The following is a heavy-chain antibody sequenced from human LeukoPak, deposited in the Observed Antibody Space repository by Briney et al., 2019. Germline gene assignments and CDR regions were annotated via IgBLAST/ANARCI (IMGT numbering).Heavy chain of an antibody. V-gene: IGHV1-46*01. CDR2: INPIGGST. CDR3: ARALRMATIPGVNMNYFDY. J-gene: IGHJ4*02. CDR1: GYTFTSYY. Sequence: GASVKVSCKASGYTFTSYYMHWVRQAPGQGLAWMGIINPIGGSTIYAQKFQGRVTMTRDTSTSTVYMELSSLRSEDTAVYYCARALRMATIPGVNMNYFDYWGQGTLVTVSS. D-gene: IGHD5-24*01.